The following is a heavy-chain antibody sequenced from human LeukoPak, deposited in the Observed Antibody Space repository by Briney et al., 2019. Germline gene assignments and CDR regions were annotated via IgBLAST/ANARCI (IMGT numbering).Heavy chain of an antibody. Sequence: GGSLRLSCAASGFSLSNYGMDWVRQAPGKGLEWVSVIWYDGSNKDYADSVKGRFTISRDNSKNTLYLRMNSLRAEDTAVYYCARVRGGVIPDAFDIWGQGTRVTVSS. CDR3: ARVRGGVIPDAFDI. V-gene: IGHV3-33*01. D-gene: IGHD3-10*01. CDR2: IWYDGSNK. J-gene: IGHJ3*02. CDR1: GFSLSNYG.